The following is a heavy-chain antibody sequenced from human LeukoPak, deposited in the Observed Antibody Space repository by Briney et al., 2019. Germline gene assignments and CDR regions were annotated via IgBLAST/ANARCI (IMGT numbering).Heavy chain of an antibody. J-gene: IGHJ5*02. CDR3: ARLMGCSSTSCYEGGDGNWFDP. V-gene: IGHV1-2*06. Sequence: ASVKVSCKASGYTFTGYYMHWVRQAPGQGLEWMGRINPNSGGTNYAQKFQGRVTMTRDTSISTAYMELSRLRSDDTAVYYCARLMGCSSTSCYEGGDGNWFDPWGQGTLVTVSS. CDR2: INPNSGGT. CDR1: GYTFTGYY. D-gene: IGHD2-2*01.